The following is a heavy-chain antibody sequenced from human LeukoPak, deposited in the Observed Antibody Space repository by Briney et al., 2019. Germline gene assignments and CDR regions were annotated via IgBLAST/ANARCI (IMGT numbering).Heavy chain of an antibody. CDR3: ARALYGYGMDV. J-gene: IGHJ6*02. CDR1: GYSFTNYW. D-gene: IGHD2-15*01. Sequence: GESLKISCKDSGYSFTNYWIGWVRQMPGKGLEWMGIIHPGDAKTKYSPSLQGQVTISADKSISTAYLQWSSLKASDTAIYYCARALYGYGMDVWGQGTTVTVSS. CDR2: IHPGDAKT. V-gene: IGHV5-51*01.